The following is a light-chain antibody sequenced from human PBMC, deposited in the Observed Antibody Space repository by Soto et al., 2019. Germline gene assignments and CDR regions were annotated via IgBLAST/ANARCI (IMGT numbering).Light chain of an antibody. CDR1: SSDFGSYNL. Sequence: QSVLTQPASVSGSPGQSITISCTGTSSDFGSYNLVSWYQQHPGKAPKLMIYDVNKRPSGVPDRFSGSKSGNTASLTISWLQAEDEADYYCCSYAHTSRVFGGGTKLTVL. J-gene: IGLJ3*02. CDR3: CSYAHTSRV. CDR2: DVN. V-gene: IGLV2-23*02.